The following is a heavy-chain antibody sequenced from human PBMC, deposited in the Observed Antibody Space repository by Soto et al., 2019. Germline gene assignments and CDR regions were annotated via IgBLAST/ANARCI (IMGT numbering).Heavy chain of an antibody. CDR1: GYTFTSYD. V-gene: IGHV1-8*01. Sequence: ASVKVSCKASGYTFTSYDINWVRQATGQGLEWMGWMNPNSGNTGYAQKFQGRVTMTRNTSISTAYMELSSLRSEDTAVYYCARDGAVYYYDSSGYSGFDYWGQGTLVTVSS. CDR3: ARDGAVYYYDSSGYSGFDY. D-gene: IGHD3-22*01. CDR2: MNPNSGNT. J-gene: IGHJ4*02.